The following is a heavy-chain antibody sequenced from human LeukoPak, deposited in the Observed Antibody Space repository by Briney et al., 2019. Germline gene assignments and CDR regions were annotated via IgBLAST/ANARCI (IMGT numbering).Heavy chain of an antibody. Sequence: PSETLSLTCAAYGGSFSGYYWSWIRQPPGKGLEWIGEINRSGSTNYNPSLKSRVTISVDTSKNQFSLKLSSVTAADTAVYYCARGRMEYYDSSGYSRGYNWFDPWGQGTLVTVSS. J-gene: IGHJ5*02. CDR2: INRSGST. CDR1: GGSFSGYY. V-gene: IGHV4-34*01. CDR3: ARGRMEYYDSSGYSRGYNWFDP. D-gene: IGHD3-22*01.